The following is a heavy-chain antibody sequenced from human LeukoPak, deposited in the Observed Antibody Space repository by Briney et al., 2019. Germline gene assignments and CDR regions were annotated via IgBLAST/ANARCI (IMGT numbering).Heavy chain of an antibody. CDR3: AKDHTLRAGDCDAFDI. CDR1: GFTFSRYG. Sequence: PGGSLRLSCAASGFTFSRYGMHWVRQAPGKGLEWVAFIRYDGTNKEYADSVKGRFTIPRDNSKNTVYLLMNSLRAEDTAVYYCAKDHTLRAGDCDAFDIWGQGTMVTVSS. V-gene: IGHV3-30*02. CDR2: IRYDGTNK. J-gene: IGHJ3*02. D-gene: IGHD2-21*01.